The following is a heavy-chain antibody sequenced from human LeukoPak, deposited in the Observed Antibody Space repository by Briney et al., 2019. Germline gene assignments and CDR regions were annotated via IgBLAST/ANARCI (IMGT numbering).Heavy chain of an antibody. CDR1: GGSISSSSYS. D-gene: IGHD6-19*01. V-gene: IGHV4-39*01. Sequence: SETLSLTCTVSGGSISSSSYSWGWIRQPPGKELEWIGSIYYSGSTYYNPSLKSRVTISVDTSKNQFSLKLSSVTAADTAVYYCANGGAVAGPNYWYFDLWGRGTLVTVSS. CDR2: IYYSGST. CDR3: ANGGAVAGPNYWYFDL. J-gene: IGHJ2*01.